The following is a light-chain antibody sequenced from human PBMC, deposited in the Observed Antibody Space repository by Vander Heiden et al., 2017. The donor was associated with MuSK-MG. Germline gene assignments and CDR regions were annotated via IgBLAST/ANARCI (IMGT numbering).Light chain of an antibody. CDR3: CSYAGSTTFII. Sequence: QSALTQPASGSGSPGQSITIPCTGTSSDVGSYNLVSWYQQHPGKAPNLLIYEVTRRPSGVSNRFSGSKSGNTASLTISGLQAEDEADYYCCSYAGSTTFIIFGGGTKLTVL. CDR1: SSDVGSYNL. CDR2: EVT. J-gene: IGLJ2*01. V-gene: IGLV2-23*02.